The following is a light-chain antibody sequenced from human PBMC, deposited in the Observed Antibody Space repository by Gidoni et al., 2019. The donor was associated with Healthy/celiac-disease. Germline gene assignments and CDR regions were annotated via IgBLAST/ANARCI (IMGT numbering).Light chain of an antibody. CDR2: EGS. Sequence: QSALTQPASVHGSPGQSFTISCTGTSSDVGSYNLVSWYQQHPGKAPKLMIYEGSKRPSGVSNRFSGSKSGNTASLTISGLQAEDEADYYCCSYAGSSTLEVFGGGTKLTVL. CDR3: CSYAGSSTLEV. CDR1: SSDVGSYNL. J-gene: IGLJ3*02. V-gene: IGLV2-23*01.